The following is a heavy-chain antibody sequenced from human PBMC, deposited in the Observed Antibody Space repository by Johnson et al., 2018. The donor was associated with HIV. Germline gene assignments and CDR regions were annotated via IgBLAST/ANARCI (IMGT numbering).Heavy chain of an antibody. CDR1: GFTFNNYA. Sequence: QVQVVESGGGVVQPGRSLRLSCVASGFTFNNYAMHWVRQAPGKGLEWVAVISYDGSNKYYADSVKGRFTISRDNSKNTVYLQMINLRAEDTAVYYCVKVGLVGGKEGVGAFDIWGPGTMVTVSS. J-gene: IGHJ3*02. CDR2: ISYDGSNK. CDR3: VKVGLVGGKEGVGAFDI. V-gene: IGHV3-30-3*02. D-gene: IGHD1-26*01.